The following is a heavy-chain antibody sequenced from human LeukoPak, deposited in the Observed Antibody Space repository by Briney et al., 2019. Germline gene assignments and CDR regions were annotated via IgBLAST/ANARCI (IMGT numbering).Heavy chain of an antibody. J-gene: IGHJ4*02. CDR2: IYPGDSDT. D-gene: IGHD3-10*01. CDR1: GYYFPSYW. V-gene: IGHV5-51*01. CDR3: ARPNYYGLGSPAGY. Sequence: GESLKISCKGSGYYFPSYWIGWVRQTPGKGLEWMGIIYPGDSDTTYSPSFQGQVTISADKSISTAYLQWSSLKASDTAMYYCARPNYYGLGSPAGYRGQGTLVTVSS.